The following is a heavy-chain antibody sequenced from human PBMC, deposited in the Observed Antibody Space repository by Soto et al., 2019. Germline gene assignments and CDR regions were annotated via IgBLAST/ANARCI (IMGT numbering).Heavy chain of an antibody. CDR1: GASISSSY. J-gene: IGHJ4*02. V-gene: IGHV4-59*01. CDR3: ARGGNRYSNVASGVGGFDF. D-gene: IGHD5-12*01. CDR2: VYHTGAT. Sequence: LSLTCTVSGASISSSYWSWIRQSPERGLEWIAYVYHTGATNYNPSLKSRVTISLDTSKGQFSLNLTSLTTADTAVYFCARGGNRYSNVASGVGGFDFWGQGSLVTVS.